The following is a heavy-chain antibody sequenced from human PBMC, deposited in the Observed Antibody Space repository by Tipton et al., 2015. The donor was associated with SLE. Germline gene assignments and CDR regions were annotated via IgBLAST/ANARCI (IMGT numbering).Heavy chain of an antibody. CDR1: GGSISSGGYS. CDR2: TYHSGST. J-gene: IGHJ4*01. CDR3: ARKKGAIAAFDY. D-gene: IGHD1-26*01. V-gene: IGHV4-30-2*01. Sequence: TLSLTCAGSGGSISSGGYSWSWIRQPPGKGLEWIGYTYHSGSTYYNPSLKSRVTISIDRSKNQFSLKLRSVTAADKAVYYRARKKGAIAAFDYWGHGTLVIVSS.